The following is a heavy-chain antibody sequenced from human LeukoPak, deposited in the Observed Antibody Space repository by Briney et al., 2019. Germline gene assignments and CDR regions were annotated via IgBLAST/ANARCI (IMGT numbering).Heavy chain of an antibody. CDR2: ISGSGGST. D-gene: IGHD6-19*01. J-gene: IGHJ4*02. Sequence: GGSLRLSWAASGFTFSSYAMNWVRQAPGKGLEGVSAISGSGGSTYYAKSVKGRFTISRDNSRNTLYLQMNSLRAEDTAEYYCANHYSGGWSRFDYWGQGILVTVSS. CDR3: ANHYSGGWSRFDY. V-gene: IGHV3-23*01. CDR1: GFTFSSYA.